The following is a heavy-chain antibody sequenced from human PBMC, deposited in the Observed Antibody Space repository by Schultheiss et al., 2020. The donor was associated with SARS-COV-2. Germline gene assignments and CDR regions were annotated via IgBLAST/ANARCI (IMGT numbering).Heavy chain of an antibody. CDR1: GYTFTSYG. CDR2: ISAYNGNT. Sequence: ASVKVSCKASGYTFTSYGISWVRQAPGQGLEWMGWISAYNGNTNYAQKLQGRVTITADKSTSTAYMELSSLRSEDTAVYYCAARSRWGSGYYDVAFDIWGQGTMVTVSS. D-gene: IGHD3-22*01. CDR3: AARSRWGSGYYDVAFDI. V-gene: IGHV1-18*01. J-gene: IGHJ3*02.